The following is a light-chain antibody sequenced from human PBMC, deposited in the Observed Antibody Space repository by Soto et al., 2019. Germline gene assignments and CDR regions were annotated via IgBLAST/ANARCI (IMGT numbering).Light chain of an antibody. Sequence: EIVLTQSPATLSLSPGERATLSCMASQSVSSYLACYQQKPGQAPRLLIYDASNRATGIPARFSGSGSGTDFTLTISSLEPEDFAVYYCQQRSNWPLTFGGGTKVEIK. CDR3: QQRSNWPLT. V-gene: IGKV3-11*01. J-gene: IGKJ4*01. CDR2: DAS. CDR1: QSVSSY.